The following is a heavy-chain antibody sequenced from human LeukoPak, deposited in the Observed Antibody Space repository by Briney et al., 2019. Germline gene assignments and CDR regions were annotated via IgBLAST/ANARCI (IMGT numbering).Heavy chain of an antibody. V-gene: IGHV3-30*18. CDR3: ANKYYYHSSGYYPDY. D-gene: IGHD3-22*01. CDR2: ISFDGGKK. Sequence: PGGSLRLSCAASGFTFSIYDMHWVRQAPGKGLEWVAVISFDGGKKYYAGSVKGRFTISRDNSKNTLFLQMNSLRAGDTAVYYCANKYYYHSSGYYPDYWGQGTLVTVSS. CDR1: GFTFSIYD. J-gene: IGHJ4*02.